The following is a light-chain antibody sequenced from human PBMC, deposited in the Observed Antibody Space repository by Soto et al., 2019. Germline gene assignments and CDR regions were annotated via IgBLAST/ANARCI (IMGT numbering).Light chain of an antibody. CDR3: QQFSSYPLT. CDR2: AAS. V-gene: IGKV3-20*01. J-gene: IGKJ4*01. Sequence: IVMTQSPATLSVSPWESATLSCRASESVASYLAWYQQKPGQAPRLLIYAASSRATGIPDRFSGGGSGTDFTLTISRLEPEDFAVYYCQQFSSYPLTFGGGTKVDIK. CDR1: ESVASY.